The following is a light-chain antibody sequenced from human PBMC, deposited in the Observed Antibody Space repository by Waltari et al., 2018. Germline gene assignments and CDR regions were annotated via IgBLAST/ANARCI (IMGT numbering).Light chain of an antibody. Sequence: DTQMTQSPSSVSASVGDRVTMSCRTSQDVSNYLAWYQQKPGKAPKLLNYGASTLESGVPSRFSGSGSGTEFTLAISSLQPDDFATYYCQQANSFPFTFGQGTRLEI. CDR1: QDVSNY. J-gene: IGKJ5*01. V-gene: IGKV1D-12*01. CDR2: GAS. CDR3: QQANSFPFT.